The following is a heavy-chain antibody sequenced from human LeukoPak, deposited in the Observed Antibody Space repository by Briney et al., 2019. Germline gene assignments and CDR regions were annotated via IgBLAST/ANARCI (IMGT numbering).Heavy chain of an antibody. D-gene: IGHD2-15*01. CDR3: AKSRVVDRRGYFDY. Sequence: HGDSLRLSCVASGFTFNIYPMTWVRQSPEKGLEWVSTIGTGGDTYYADSAKGRFTISRDDSKNTLYLQMHSLGAEDTAVYYCAKSRVVDRRGYFDYWGQGTLVTVSS. J-gene: IGHJ4*02. V-gene: IGHV3-23*01. CDR1: GFTFNIYP. CDR2: IGTGGDT.